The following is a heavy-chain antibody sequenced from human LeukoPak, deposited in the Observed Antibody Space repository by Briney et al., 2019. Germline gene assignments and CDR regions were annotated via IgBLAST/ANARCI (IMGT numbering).Heavy chain of an antibody. D-gene: IGHD1-26*01. Sequence: GASVKVSCKASGYTFTGYYMHWVRQAPGQGLEWMGWINPNSGGTNYAQKFQGRVTMTRDTSISTAYMELSRLRSDDRAVYYCARGSPYVGAKAVNWFDPWGQGTLVTVSS. J-gene: IGHJ5*02. CDR1: GYTFTGYY. V-gene: IGHV1-2*02. CDR3: ARGSPYVGAKAVNWFDP. CDR2: INPNSGGT.